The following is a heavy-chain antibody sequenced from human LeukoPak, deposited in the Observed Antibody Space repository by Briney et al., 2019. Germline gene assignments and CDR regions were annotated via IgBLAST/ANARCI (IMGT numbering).Heavy chain of an antibody. V-gene: IGHV4-34*01. Sequence: SETLSLTCAVYGGSFSGYYWSWIRQPPGKGLEWIGYIYYSGSTYYNPSLKSRVTISVDTSKNQFSLKLSSVTAADTAVYYCARVRRGSSGCFDYWGQGTLVTVSS. CDR2: IYYSGST. D-gene: IGHD6-19*01. CDR1: GGSFSGYY. CDR3: ARVRRGSSGCFDY. J-gene: IGHJ4*02.